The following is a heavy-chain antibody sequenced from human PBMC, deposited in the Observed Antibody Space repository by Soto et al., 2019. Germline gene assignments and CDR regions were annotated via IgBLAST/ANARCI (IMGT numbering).Heavy chain of an antibody. CDR2: IYHIGST. J-gene: IGHJ4*02. CDR3: ARVSVTGTYSDY. CDR1: GGSITSSNW. Sequence: QVQLQESGPGLVKPSGTLSLTCAVSGGSITSSNWWTWVRQPPGKGLEWIGEIYHIGSTNYNPSLKSRVTISVDKSKNQFSLKLSFVTAADTAVYYCARVSVTGTYSDYWGQGTLVTVSS. D-gene: IGHD6-19*01. V-gene: IGHV4-4*02.